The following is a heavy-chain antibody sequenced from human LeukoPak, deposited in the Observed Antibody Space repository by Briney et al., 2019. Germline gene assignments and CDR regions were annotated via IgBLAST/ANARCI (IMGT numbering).Heavy chain of an antibody. J-gene: IGHJ6*02. Sequence: GGSLRLSCAASXFTXXXXXXXWVRQAPGXXXXXXXXISSSSSYIYYADSVKGRFTISRDNAKNSLYLQMNSLRAEDTAVYYCARATILQYYYGMDVWGQGTTVTVSS. V-gene: IGHV3-21*01. CDR2: ISSSSSYI. CDR1: XFTXXXXX. CDR3: ARATILQYYYGMDV. D-gene: IGHD5-12*01.